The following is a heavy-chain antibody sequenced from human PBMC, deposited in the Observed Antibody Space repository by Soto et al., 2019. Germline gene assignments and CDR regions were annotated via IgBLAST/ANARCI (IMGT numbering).Heavy chain of an antibody. CDR2: ISASGGST. CDR1: GFTFSSYV. V-gene: IGHV3-23*01. CDR3: ATCVTIFGGNYYYYYGMDV. J-gene: IGHJ6*02. D-gene: IGHD3-3*01. Sequence: HPGGSLRLSCAPSGFTFSSYVMSWVRQAPGKGLEWVSAISASGGSTFYADSVKGRFTISRDNSKNTLYLQINSLRAEDTAVYYCATCVTIFGGNYYYYYGMDVWRQGTTVTVSS.